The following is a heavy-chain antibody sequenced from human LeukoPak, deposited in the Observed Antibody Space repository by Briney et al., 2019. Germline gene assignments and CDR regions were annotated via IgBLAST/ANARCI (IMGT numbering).Heavy chain of an antibody. V-gene: IGHV4-39*07. CDR3: ARIEYSGPLDY. CDR1: VGSISSSNHY. CDR2: IYYSGRT. J-gene: IGHJ4*02. D-gene: IGHD1-26*01. Sequence: SETLSLTCTVSVGSISSSNHYCGWIRQPPGKGLECIGSIYYSGRTYYNPSLKSRVTISLDTSKNQFSLKLSSVTAADTAVYYCARIEYSGPLDYWGQGTLVTVSS.